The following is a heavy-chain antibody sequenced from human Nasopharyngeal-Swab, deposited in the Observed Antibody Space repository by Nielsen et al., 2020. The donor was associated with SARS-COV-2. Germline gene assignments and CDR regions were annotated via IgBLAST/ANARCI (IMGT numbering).Heavy chain of an antibody. V-gene: IGHV3-21*04. D-gene: IGHD3-22*01. Sequence: GESLKISCAASGFTFSSYSMNWVRQAPGKGLEWVSSISSSSSYIYYADSVKGRFTISGDNAKNSLYLQMNSLRAEDTAVYYCARDGAAFSKYYYDSSGPTRPYGMDVWGQGTTVTVSS. CDR3: ARDGAAFSKYYYDSSGPTRPYGMDV. J-gene: IGHJ6*02. CDR1: GFTFSSYS. CDR2: ISSSSSYI.